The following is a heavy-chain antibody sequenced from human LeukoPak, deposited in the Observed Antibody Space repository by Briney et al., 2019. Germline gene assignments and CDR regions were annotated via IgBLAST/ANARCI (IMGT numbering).Heavy chain of an antibody. Sequence: SETLSLTCAVYGGSFSDYYWSWYRQPPGKGLEWIGEIHPSGSTHYNPSLESRVIISIDTSKNQFSLKVNSVTAADTAVYYCVRGQDQAKSSHWGQGTLATVSS. V-gene: IGHV4-34*01. CDR2: IHPSGST. CDR1: GGSFSDYY. CDR3: VRGQDQAKSSH. D-gene: IGHD2-15*01. J-gene: IGHJ1*01.